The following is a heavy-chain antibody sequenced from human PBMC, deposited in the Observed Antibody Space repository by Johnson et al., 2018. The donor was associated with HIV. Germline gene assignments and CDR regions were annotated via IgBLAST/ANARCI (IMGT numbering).Heavy chain of an antibody. V-gene: IGHV3-30*04. D-gene: IGHD3-10*01. Sequence: QVQLVESGGGVVQPGRSLRLSCAASGFSFSSYAMHWVRQAPGKGLEWVAVVSYDGSERYYADFVKGRFTISRDNSKNTLYLQMNSLRAEDTALYYCARGNYYGSGSYGAFDIWGQGTMVTVSS. J-gene: IGHJ3*02. CDR3: ARGNYYGSGSYGAFDI. CDR1: GFSFSSYA. CDR2: VSYDGSER.